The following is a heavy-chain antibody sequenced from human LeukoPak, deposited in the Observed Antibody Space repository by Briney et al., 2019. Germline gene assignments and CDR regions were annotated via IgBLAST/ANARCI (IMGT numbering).Heavy chain of an antibody. V-gene: IGHV3-23*01. CDR3: AKWGGYDILTGYYGSDF. J-gene: IGHJ4*02. CDR2: ITGSGDTT. Sequence: GASLRLSCAASGFIFRTYARSWVRQAPGKGLEWLSAITGSGDTTYYADSVKGRFTISRDNSKNTLSVEMNTLRAEDTAVYYCAKWGGYDILTGYYGSDFWGQGTLVTVSS. D-gene: IGHD3-9*01. CDR1: GFIFRTYA.